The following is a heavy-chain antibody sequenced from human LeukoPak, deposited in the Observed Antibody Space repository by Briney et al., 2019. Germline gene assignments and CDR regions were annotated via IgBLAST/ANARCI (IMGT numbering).Heavy chain of an antibody. CDR3: ARLRSSSWLLIDY. CDR2: INHSGST. J-gene: IGHJ4*02. Sequence: SEILSLTCAVYGGSFSGYYWSWIRQPPGKGLEWIGEINHSGSTNYNPSLKSRVTISVDTSKNQFSLKLSSVTAADTAVYYCARLRSSSWLLIDYWGQGTLVTVSS. D-gene: IGHD6-13*01. CDR1: GGSFSGYY. V-gene: IGHV4-34*01.